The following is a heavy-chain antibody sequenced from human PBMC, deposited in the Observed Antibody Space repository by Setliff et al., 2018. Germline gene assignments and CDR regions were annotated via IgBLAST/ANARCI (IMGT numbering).Heavy chain of an antibody. CDR3: ARKVEQWLTPHFDY. CDR2: VHFTGST. Sequence: PSETLSLTCNMSGASIRNFYWTWIRQPPGKGLEWIGYVHFTGSTNYNPSLKSRVTMSVDVSKSQFSLRLSSVTAADTAVYYCARKVEQWLTPHFDYWGQGALVTVSS. J-gene: IGHJ4*02. D-gene: IGHD6-19*01. CDR1: GASIRNFY. V-gene: IGHV4-59*01.